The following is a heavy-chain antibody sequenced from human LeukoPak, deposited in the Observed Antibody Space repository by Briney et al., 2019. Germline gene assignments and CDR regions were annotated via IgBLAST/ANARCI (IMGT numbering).Heavy chain of an antibody. V-gene: IGHV3-11*01. D-gene: IGHD3-22*01. CDR1: GFIFSDHC. CDR3: ARGYYYDSSGPDY. CDR2: INRAGTTS. Sequence: GGSLRLSCAASGFIFSDHCMNWVRQAPGKGLEWVSYINRAGTTSFYADSVKGRFTVSRDNAKNSLYLQMNSLRAEDTAVYYCARGYYYDSSGPDYWGQGTLVTVSS. J-gene: IGHJ4*02.